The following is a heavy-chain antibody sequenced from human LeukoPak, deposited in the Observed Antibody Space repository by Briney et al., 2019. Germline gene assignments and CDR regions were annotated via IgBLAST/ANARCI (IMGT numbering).Heavy chain of an antibody. J-gene: IGHJ5*02. CDR3: AKDMLDSRESNWFDP. D-gene: IGHD3-10*02. CDR1: GFTFSSYA. V-gene: IGHV3-23*01. CDR2: ISGSGGST. Sequence: SGGSLRLSCAASGFTFSSYAMSWVRQAPGKGLEWVSAISGSGGSTYYADSVKGRFTISRDNSKNTLYLQMSSLRAEDTAVYYCAKDMLDSRESNWFDPWGQGTLVTVSS.